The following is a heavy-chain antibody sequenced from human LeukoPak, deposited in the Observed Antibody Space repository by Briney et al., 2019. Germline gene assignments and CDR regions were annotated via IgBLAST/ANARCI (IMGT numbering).Heavy chain of an antibody. V-gene: IGHV3-72*01. D-gene: IGHD4-23*01. Sequence: GGSLRLSCAASGFTFSDHFMDWVRQAPGKGLEWVGRTRNKANSYTTEYAASVKGRFTISRDDSKNSLYLQMNSLKTEDTAIYYCAKDARSFGGTYFDYWGQGIQVTVSS. CDR3: AKDARSFGGTYFDY. CDR2: TRNKANSYTT. J-gene: IGHJ4*02. CDR1: GFTFSDHF.